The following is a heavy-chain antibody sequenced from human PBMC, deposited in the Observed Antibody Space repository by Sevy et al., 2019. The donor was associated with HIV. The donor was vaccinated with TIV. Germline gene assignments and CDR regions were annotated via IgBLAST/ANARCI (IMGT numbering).Heavy chain of an antibody. D-gene: IGHD3-22*01. CDR2: MKEDGSER. CDR3: VKGMDSAGKYVNFDS. CDR1: GFTFSSYW. J-gene: IGHJ4*02. Sequence: GGSLRLSCAASGFTFSSYWMSWVRQAPGKGLEWVATMKEDGSERNYVDFVKGRFTISRDNAKKSLYLQMNGLRVEDTALFYCVKGMDSAGKYVNFDSWGQGTLVTVSS. V-gene: IGHV3-7*03.